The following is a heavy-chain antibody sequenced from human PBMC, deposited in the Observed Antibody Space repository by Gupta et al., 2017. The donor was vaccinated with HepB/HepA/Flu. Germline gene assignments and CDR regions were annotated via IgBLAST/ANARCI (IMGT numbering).Heavy chain of an antibody. V-gene: IGHV3-7*01. J-gene: IGHJ3*02. CDR3: ALGWSLDN. D-gene: IGHD2-15*01. CDR1: GFTFRRSW. CDR2: VKQDGSEK. Sequence: EVKLVESGGGLVQPGGSLRLSCAASGFTFRRSWMSWVRQAPGRGLEWVANVKQDGSEKNYVDSVKGRFTISRDNAKNSLYLQMKSLRGEDTAVYYCALGWSLDNWGQGTMVTVSS.